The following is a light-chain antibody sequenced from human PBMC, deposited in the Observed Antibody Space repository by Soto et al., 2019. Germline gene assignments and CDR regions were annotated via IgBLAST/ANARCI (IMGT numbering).Light chain of an antibody. Sequence: EIVLTQSPGTLSLSPEERATLSRRASQSVSSSYLAWYQQKPGQAPRLLIYGASSRATGIPDRCSGSGSGTDFTLTISRLEPEDFAVYYCQEYGSSPPMTFGQGTRLE. CDR1: QSVSSSY. J-gene: IGKJ5*01. CDR2: GAS. V-gene: IGKV3-20*01. CDR3: QEYGSSPPMT.